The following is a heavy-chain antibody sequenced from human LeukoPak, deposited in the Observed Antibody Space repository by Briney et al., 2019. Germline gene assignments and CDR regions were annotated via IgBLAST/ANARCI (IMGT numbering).Heavy chain of an antibody. CDR2: IRYDGSNK. CDR3: AKDRGSMTKDFDY. J-gene: IGHJ4*02. V-gene: IGHV3-30*02. D-gene: IGHD2/OR15-2a*01. CDR1: GLIFSSYG. Sequence: GGSLRLSCAASGLIFSSYGMHWVRQAPGKGLEWVAFIRYDGSNKYYADSVKGRFTISRDNSKNTLDLQMNSLRGEDTAVYYCAKDRGSMTKDFDYWGQGTLVTVSS.